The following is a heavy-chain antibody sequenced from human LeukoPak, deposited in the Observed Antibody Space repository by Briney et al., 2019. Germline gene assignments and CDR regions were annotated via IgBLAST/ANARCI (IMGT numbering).Heavy chain of an antibody. CDR1: GFTFSSYW. J-gene: IGHJ4*02. Sequence: GGSLRLSCAASGFTFSSYWMSWVRQAPGKGLEWLANIRQDGNEKYYVDSVKGRFTISRDNAKNSLYLQMNSLRAEDTAVYYCARVGIAAAGTRLHYFDYWGQGTLVTVSS. V-gene: IGHV3-7*01. D-gene: IGHD6-13*01. CDR3: ARVGIAAAGTRLHYFDY. CDR2: IRQDGNEK.